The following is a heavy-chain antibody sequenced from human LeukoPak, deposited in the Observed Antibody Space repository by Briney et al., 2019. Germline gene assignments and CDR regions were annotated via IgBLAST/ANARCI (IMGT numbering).Heavy chain of an antibody. CDR2: INTNGDNT. CDR1: GFTFSNYP. CDR3: VKKRSAGSGSYYDY. V-gene: IGHV3-64D*09. Sequence: PGGALRLSCSASGFTFSNYPMHWVRQAPGKGLEYVSAINTNGDNTYYADSVKGRFTISRDNSNNTLYLQMSSLRAEDTAVYHCVKKRSAGSGSYYDYWGQGTLVTVSS. J-gene: IGHJ4*02. D-gene: IGHD3-10*01.